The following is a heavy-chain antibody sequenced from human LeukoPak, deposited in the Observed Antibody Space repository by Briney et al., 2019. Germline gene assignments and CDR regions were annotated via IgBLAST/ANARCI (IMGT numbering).Heavy chain of an antibody. CDR3: ASQASPPYDFWSGAFDY. J-gene: IGHJ4*02. CDR1: GGTFSSYA. CDR2: IIPIFGTA. Sequence: ASVKVSCKASGGTFSSYAISWVRQAPGQGLEWMGGIIPIFGTANYAQKFQGRVTITADESTSTAYMELSSLRSEDTAVYYCASQASPPYDFWSGAFDYWGQGTLVTVSS. V-gene: IGHV1-69*13. D-gene: IGHD3-3*01.